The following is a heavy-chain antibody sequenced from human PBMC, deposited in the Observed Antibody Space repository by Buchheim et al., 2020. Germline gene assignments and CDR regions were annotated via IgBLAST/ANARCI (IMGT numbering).Heavy chain of an antibody. J-gene: IGHJ4*02. CDR2: IGTSTIDI. CDR1: GFIFSTYA. Sequence: EVQLVESGGGLVQPGGSLRLSCAASGFIFSTYAMNWVRQAPGKGLEWVSHIGTSTIDIYYADAVKGRFTISRDNADNSLYLQMNSLRAEDTAVYYCVRDEVGINDFDLWGQGTL. CDR3: VRDEVGINDFDL. D-gene: IGHD1-26*01. V-gene: IGHV3-48*01.